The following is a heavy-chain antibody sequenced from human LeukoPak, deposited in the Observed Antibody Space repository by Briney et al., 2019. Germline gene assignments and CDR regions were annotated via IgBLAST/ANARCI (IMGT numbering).Heavy chain of an antibody. CDR3: AKITRREWVVPAAIGAFDI. V-gene: IGHV3-23*01. D-gene: IGHD2-2*01. Sequence: GGSLRLSCAASGFTFSSYAMSWVRQAPGKGLEWVSAISGSGGSTYYADSVKGRFTISRDNSKNTLYLQMNSLRAEDTAVYYCAKITRREWVVPAAIGAFDIWGQGAMVTVSS. CDR2: ISGSGGST. J-gene: IGHJ3*02. CDR1: GFTFSSYA.